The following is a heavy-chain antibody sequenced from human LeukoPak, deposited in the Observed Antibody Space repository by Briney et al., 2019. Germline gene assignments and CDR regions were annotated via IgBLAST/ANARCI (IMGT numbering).Heavy chain of an antibody. CDR2: INPSGGST. CDR3: ATGQGYCSSTSCYSRYQH. D-gene: IGHD2-2*01. CDR1: GYTFTSYY. Sequence: ASVKVSCKASGYTFTSYYMHWVRQAPGQGLEWMGIINPSGGSTSYAQKFQGRVTMTEDTSTDTAYMELSSLRSEDTAVYYCATGQGYCSSTSCYSRYQHWGQGTLVTVSS. J-gene: IGHJ1*01. V-gene: IGHV1-46*01.